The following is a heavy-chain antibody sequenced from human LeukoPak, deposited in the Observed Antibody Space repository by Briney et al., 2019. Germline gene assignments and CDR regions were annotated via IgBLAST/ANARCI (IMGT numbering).Heavy chain of an antibody. CDR2: IIPIFGTA. CDR1: GYTFTGHY. V-gene: IGHV1-69*06. D-gene: IGHD1-14*01. J-gene: IGHJ5*02. Sequence: ASVKVSCKASGYTFTGHYIHWVRQAPGQGLEWMGGIIPIFGTANYAQKFQGRVTITADKSTSTAYMELSSLRSEDTAVYYCANSIAVREGPGYWFDPWGQGTLVTVSS. CDR3: ANSIAVREGPGYWFDP.